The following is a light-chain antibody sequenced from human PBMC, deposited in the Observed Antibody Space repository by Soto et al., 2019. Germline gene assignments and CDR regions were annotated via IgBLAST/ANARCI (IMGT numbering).Light chain of an antibody. CDR1: QSVSSSY. J-gene: IGKJ3*01. V-gene: IGKV3-20*01. CDR2: GAS. CDR3: QQYGSSPRT. Sequence: EIVLTQSPGTLSLSPGERATLSCRASQSVSSSYLAWYQQKPGQAPRLLISGASSRATGIPDRFSGSGSGTDCTLTIIRLEPEDFAVYYCQQYGSSPRTFGPGTKVDIK.